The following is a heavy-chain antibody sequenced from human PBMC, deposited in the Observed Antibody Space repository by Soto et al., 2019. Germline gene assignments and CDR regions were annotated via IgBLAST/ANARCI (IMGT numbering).Heavy chain of an antibody. D-gene: IGHD3-9*01. CDR2: MNPNSGNT. J-gene: IGHJ6*02. Sequence: ASVKVSCKASGYTFTSYDINWVRQATGQGLEWMGWMNPNSGNTGYAQKFQGRVTMTRNTSISTAYMELSSLRSEDTAVYYCARGSGSDILTGQHTYYYGMDVWGQGTTVTVSS. V-gene: IGHV1-8*01. CDR3: ARGSGSDILTGQHTYYYGMDV. CDR1: GYTFTSYD.